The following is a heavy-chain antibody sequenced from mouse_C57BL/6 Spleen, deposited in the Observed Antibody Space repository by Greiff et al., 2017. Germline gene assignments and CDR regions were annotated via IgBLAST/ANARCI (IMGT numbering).Heavy chain of an antibody. CDR3: ARGQSGVGDAMDY. CDR1: GYTFTSYG. D-gene: IGHD1-1*01. CDR2: IYPRSGNT. J-gene: IGHJ4*01. V-gene: IGHV1-81*01. Sequence: VKLQESGAELARPGASVKLSCKASGYTFTSYGISWVKQRTGQGLEWIGEIYPRSGNTYYNEKFKGKATLTADKSSSTAYMELRSLTSEDSAVYFCARGQSGVGDAMDYWGQGPSVTVSS.